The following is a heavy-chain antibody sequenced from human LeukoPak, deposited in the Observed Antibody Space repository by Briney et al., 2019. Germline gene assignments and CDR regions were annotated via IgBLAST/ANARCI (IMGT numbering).Heavy chain of an antibody. Sequence: ASVKVSCKASGYTFTSYGISWVRQAPGQGLEWVGWISAYNGNTNYAQKLQGRVTMTTDTSTSTAYMELRSLRSDDTAVYYCARDPVLMVYAPHYYGMDVWGQGTTVTVSS. CDR2: ISAYNGNT. V-gene: IGHV1-18*01. D-gene: IGHD2-8*01. J-gene: IGHJ6*02. CDR1: GYTFTSYG. CDR3: ARDPVLMVYAPHYYGMDV.